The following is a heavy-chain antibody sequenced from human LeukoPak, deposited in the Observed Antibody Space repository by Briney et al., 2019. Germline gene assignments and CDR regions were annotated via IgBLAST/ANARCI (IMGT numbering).Heavy chain of an antibody. Sequence: SETLSLTCTVSGGSISSYYWSWIRQPAGKGLEWIARIYPSGSTNYNPSLKSRVTISVDTSKNQFSLKLSSVTAADTAVYYCARGNDILTGYYSFDSWGQGTLVTVSS. CDR3: ARGNDILTGYYSFDS. J-gene: IGHJ4*02. V-gene: IGHV4-4*07. D-gene: IGHD3-9*01. CDR1: GGSISSYY. CDR2: IYPSGST.